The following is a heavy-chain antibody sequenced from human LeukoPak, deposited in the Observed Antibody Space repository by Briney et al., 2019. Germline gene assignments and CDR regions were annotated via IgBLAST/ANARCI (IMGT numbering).Heavy chain of an antibody. J-gene: IGHJ4*02. CDR3: ARASGRWLRFVWFDY. CDR2: IYHSGST. V-gene: IGHV4-30-2*01. D-gene: IGHD5-12*01. Sequence: PSETLSLTCAVSGGSISSGGYSWSWIRQPPGKGLEWIGYIYHSGSTYYNPSLKSRVTISVDRSKNQFSLKLSSVTAADTAVYYCARASGRWLRFVWFDYWGQGTLVTVSS. CDR1: GGSISSGGYS.